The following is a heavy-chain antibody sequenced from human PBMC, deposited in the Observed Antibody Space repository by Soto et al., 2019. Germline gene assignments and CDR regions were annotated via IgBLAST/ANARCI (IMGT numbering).Heavy chain of an antibody. J-gene: IGHJ4*02. CDR2: ISGSGGST. CDR3: VKVSWVWVTTSSSYYFDY. CDR1: GFTFSSYA. Sequence: GGSLRLCCAASGFTFSSYAMSWVRQAPGKGLEWVSAISGSGGSTYYADSVKGRFTIPRDNSKNTLYLQMNSLIAEETAVYYCVKVSWVWVTTSSSYYFDYWGQGTLVTVSS. D-gene: IGHD3-22*01. V-gene: IGHV3-23*01.